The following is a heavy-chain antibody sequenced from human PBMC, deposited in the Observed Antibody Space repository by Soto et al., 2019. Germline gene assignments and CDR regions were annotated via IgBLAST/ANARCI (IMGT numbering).Heavy chain of an antibody. CDR2: ILNDGSNR. Sequence: QVQLVESGGGVVQPGRSLRLPCAPSEFPFSNYGMHWVPQAPGKGLEWVAVILNDGSNRYHADSVKDRFTISRDNSKNTLYLQMNSLRAEDTAVYYCARDDEYSGNGMDVWGQGTTVTVS. V-gene: IGHV3-33*01. CDR3: ARDDEYSGNGMDV. CDR1: EFPFSNYG. J-gene: IGHJ6*02. D-gene: IGHD3-10*01.